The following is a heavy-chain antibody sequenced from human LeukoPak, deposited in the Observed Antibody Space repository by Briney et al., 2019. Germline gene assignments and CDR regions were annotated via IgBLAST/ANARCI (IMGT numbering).Heavy chain of an antibody. D-gene: IGHD1-26*01. V-gene: IGHV1-18*01. CDR3: ARDSYSGSYGDYYYYYMDL. CDR1: GYTFTSYG. J-gene: IGHJ6*03. Sequence: APVKVSCKASGYTFTSYGISWVRQAPGQGLEWMGWISAYNGNTNYAQKLQGRVTMTTDTSTSTAYMELRSLRSDDTAVYYCARDSYSGSYGDYYYYYMDLWGQGTTVTISS. CDR2: ISAYNGNT.